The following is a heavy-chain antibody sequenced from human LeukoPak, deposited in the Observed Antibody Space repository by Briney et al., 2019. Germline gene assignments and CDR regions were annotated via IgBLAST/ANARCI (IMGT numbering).Heavy chain of an antibody. V-gene: IGHV3-30*18. J-gene: IGHJ4*02. Sequence: GGSLRLSCAASGFTFSSHGIHWVRQAPGKGLEWVAVISYDENNKYYADSVKGRFTISRDNSKNTLYLQMNSLRAEDTAVYYCAKDGSGWYDYWGQGTLVTVSS. CDR1: GFTFSSHG. CDR3: AKDGSGWYDY. CDR2: ISYDENNK. D-gene: IGHD6-19*01.